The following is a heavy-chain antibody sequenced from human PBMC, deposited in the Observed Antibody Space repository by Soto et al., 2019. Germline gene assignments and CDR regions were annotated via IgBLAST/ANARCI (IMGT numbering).Heavy chain of an antibody. Sequence: GGSLRLSNTAVGCKCVDYGGSWVRQVPGKGLEWVSGINWNGGSIGYADSVKGRFTISRDNAKNSLYLQMNSLRAEDTALYYCARKAAGLDYWGQGTLVTVS. J-gene: IGHJ4*02. CDR1: GCKCVDYG. V-gene: IGHV3-20*03. D-gene: IGHD6-13*01. CDR2: INWNGGSI. CDR3: ARKAAGLDY.